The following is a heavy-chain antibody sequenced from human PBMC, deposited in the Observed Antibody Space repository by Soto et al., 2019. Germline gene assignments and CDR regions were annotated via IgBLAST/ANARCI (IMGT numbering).Heavy chain of an antibody. CDR1: GGSFSGYY. CDR2: INHSGST. D-gene: IGHD3-3*01. Sequence: PSDTLSLTCAVYGGSFSGYYWSWIRQPPGKGLEWIGEINHSGSTNYNPSLKSRVTISVDTSKNQFSLKLSSVTAADTAVYYCARYDFWSGYYRFDYWGQGTLVTVSS. J-gene: IGHJ4*02. V-gene: IGHV4-34*01. CDR3: ARYDFWSGYYRFDY.